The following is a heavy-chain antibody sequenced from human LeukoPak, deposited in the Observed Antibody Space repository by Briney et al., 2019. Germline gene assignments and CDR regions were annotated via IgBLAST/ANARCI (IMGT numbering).Heavy chain of an antibody. CDR3: AGGPSYGPFAY. J-gene: IGHJ4*02. CDR2: IYSGGGT. D-gene: IGHD3-10*01. CDR1: GFTVSSND. Sequence: PGGSLRLSCAASGFTVSSNDMSWVRQAPEKGLEWVSVIYSGGGTKYADSVKGIFTISRDSSKNTLYLQMNSLRAEDTAVYYCAGGPSYGPFAYWGQGTLVTVSS. V-gene: IGHV3-66*01.